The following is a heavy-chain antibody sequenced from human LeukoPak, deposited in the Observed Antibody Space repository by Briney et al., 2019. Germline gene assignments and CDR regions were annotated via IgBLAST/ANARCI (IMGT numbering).Heavy chain of an antibody. V-gene: IGHV3-48*01. D-gene: IGHD3-10*01. Sequence: GGSLRLSCAASGFTFSSYSMNWVRQAPGKGLEWISYIDTSSNTKNYADSVKGRFTISRDNAKNSLYLQMNSLRVEDTAVYYCAGPLGSPYFHHWGQGTLVTVSS. CDR2: IDTSSNTK. J-gene: IGHJ1*01. CDR3: AGPLGSPYFHH. CDR1: GFTFSSYS.